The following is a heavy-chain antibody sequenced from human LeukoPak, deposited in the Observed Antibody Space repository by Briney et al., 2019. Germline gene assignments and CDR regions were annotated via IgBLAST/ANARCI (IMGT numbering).Heavy chain of an antibody. CDR2: IYYSGST. Sequence: PSETLSLTCTVSGGSISSSSYSWGWIRQPPGKGLEWIGSIYYSGSTYYNPSLKSRVTISVDTSKNQFSLKLSSVTAADTAVYYCARLEGIVGSKVPFFDYWGQGTLVTVSS. CDR1: GGSISSSSYS. V-gene: IGHV4-39*01. D-gene: IGHD1-26*01. J-gene: IGHJ4*02. CDR3: ARLEGIVGSKVPFFDY.